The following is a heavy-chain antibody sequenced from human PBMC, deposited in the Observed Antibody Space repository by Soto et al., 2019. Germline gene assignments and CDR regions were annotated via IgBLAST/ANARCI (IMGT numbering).Heavy chain of an antibody. V-gene: IGHV1-69*13. D-gene: IGHD2-15*01. CDR2: IIPVFGTT. Sequence: ASVKVSCKASGGTFNNYGVRWVRQAPGQGLEWMGGIIPVFGTTKYAQKFQGRVTFTADESTTTVYMELSSLRSEDTAVYYCARGSYCSGTSCFSVLAFWGQGTMVTVYS. CDR1: GGTFNNYG. J-gene: IGHJ4*02. CDR3: ARGSYCSGTSCFSVLAF.